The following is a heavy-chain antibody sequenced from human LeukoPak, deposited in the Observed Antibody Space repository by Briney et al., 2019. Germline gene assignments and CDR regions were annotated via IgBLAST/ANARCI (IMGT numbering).Heavy chain of an antibody. V-gene: IGHV3-15*01. Sequence: PGVSLRLSCVSSGFTIGTAWMSWVRQAPGKGLEWLGNIKSEGEGATTDYAAPAKGRFAISRDDSKNMIYLQMSSLKIDDTAIYYCIAHFPYFYGFDVWGKGTTVTVSS. CDR3: IAHFPYFYGFDV. CDR1: GFTIGTAW. CDR2: IKSEGEGATT. J-gene: IGHJ6*04. D-gene: IGHD3-3*02.